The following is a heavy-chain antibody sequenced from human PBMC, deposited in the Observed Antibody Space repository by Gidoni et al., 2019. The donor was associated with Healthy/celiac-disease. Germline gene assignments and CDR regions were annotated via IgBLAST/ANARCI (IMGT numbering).Heavy chain of an antibody. J-gene: IGHJ5*02. V-gene: IGHV4-34*01. CDR3: ARGLRRQSKTRAQLFDP. Sequence: QVQLQQWGAGLLKPSETLSLTCAVYGGSFSGYYWSWIRQPPGKGLEWIGEINHSGSTNYNPSLKSRVTISVDTSKNQFSLKLSSVTAADTAVYYCARGLRRQSKTRAQLFDPWGQGTLVTVSS. CDR2: INHSGST. CDR1: GGSFSGYY. D-gene: IGHD1-1*01.